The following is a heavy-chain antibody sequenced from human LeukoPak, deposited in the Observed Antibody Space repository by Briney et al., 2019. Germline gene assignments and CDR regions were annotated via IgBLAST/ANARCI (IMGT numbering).Heavy chain of an antibody. J-gene: IGHJ4*02. CDR1: GGSISNNNYY. D-gene: IGHD6-13*01. CDR2: IYYSGST. V-gene: IGHV4-39*01. Sequence: SETLSFTCTVSGGSISNNNYYWGWIRQPPGKGLEWIASIYYSGSTYSNPSLKSRVTISVDTSKNQFSLKLSSVTAADTAVYFCARTAVEQQLAYFDYWGQGTLATVSS. CDR3: ARTAVEQQLAYFDY.